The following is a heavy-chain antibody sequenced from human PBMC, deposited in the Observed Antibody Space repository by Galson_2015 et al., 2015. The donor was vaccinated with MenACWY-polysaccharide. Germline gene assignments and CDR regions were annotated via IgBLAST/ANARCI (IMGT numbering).Heavy chain of an antibody. V-gene: IGHV3-48*02. CDR2: ISSGGTI. J-gene: IGHJ4*02. Sequence: SLRLSCAASGFTFSSYSMNWVRQAPGKGLEWVSYISSGGTIYYAESAKGRFTISSDNAKNSLYLQMNSLRDDDTAVYYCARVLKARFGATSAYWGQGTLVSVSA. CDR3: ARVLKARFGATSAY. CDR1: GFTFSSYS. D-gene: IGHD3-3*01.